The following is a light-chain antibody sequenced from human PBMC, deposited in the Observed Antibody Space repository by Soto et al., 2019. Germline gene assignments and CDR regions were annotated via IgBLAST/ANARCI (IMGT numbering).Light chain of an antibody. Sequence: QSVLTQPPSVSAAPGQKVTISCSGSSSNIGNNYVSWYQQLPGTAPKLLIYDNNKRPSGIPDRFSGSKSGTSAILGITGLQTGDEADYYCGTWDSSLSGVVFGGGTKLTVL. CDR3: GTWDSSLSGVV. CDR2: DNN. V-gene: IGLV1-51*01. CDR1: SSNIGNNY. J-gene: IGLJ2*01.